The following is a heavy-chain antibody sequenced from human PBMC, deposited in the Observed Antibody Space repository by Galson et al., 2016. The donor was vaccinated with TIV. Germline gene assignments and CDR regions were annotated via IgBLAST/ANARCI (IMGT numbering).Heavy chain of an antibody. CDR3: ARETYHFDKSGYFFDY. Sequence: LSLTCTVSGDSVSSDTYYWTWIRQPPGKGLEWIGYVFHRGATNYNPSLKSRLTISVDTSKNQFSLKLTSVTAADTALYFCARETYHFDKSGYFFDYWGQGRLVTVSS. CDR2: VFHRGAT. J-gene: IGHJ4*02. CDR1: GDSVSSDTYY. V-gene: IGHV4-61*01. D-gene: IGHD3-22*01.